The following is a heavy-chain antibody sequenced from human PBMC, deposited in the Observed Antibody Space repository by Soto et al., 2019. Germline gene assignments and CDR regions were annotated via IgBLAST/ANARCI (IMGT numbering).Heavy chain of an antibody. J-gene: IGHJ5*02. CDR1: GGSFSGYY. V-gene: IGHV4-34*01. CDR2: INHSGST. CDR3: AKGRPVLLWFGGNWFDP. D-gene: IGHD3-10*01. Sequence: SETLSLTCAVYGGSFSGYYWSWIRQPPGKGLEWIGEINHSGSTNYNPSLKSRVTISVDTSKNQFSLKLSSVTAADTAVYYCAKGRPVLLWFGGNWFDPWGQGTLVTVSS.